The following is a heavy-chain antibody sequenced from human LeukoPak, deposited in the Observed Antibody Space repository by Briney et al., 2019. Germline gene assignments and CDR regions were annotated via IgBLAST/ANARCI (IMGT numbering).Heavy chain of an antibody. D-gene: IGHD5-12*01. Sequence: QPGGSLRLSCAASGFTFSAYSMNWVRQAPGKGLEWVSYIRSSSGTIYHADSVKGRFTISRDDAKNSLYLQMNSLRAEDTAVYYCARGGFSASDPVDELDLFDYWGQGTLVTVSS. CDR3: ARGGFSASDPVDELDLFDY. V-gene: IGHV3-48*04. CDR2: IRSSSGTI. J-gene: IGHJ4*02. CDR1: GFTFSAYS.